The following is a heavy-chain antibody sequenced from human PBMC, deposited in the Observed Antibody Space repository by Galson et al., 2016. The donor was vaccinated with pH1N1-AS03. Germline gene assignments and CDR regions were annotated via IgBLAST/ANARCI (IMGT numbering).Heavy chain of an antibody. Sequence: PALVKPTQTLTLTCAFSGFSLATSGVGVGWIRQPPGKALELLALIYWDDDKLYNPSLKSRLTVTKDTSKNLVVLTLTDMDPVDTATYFCTRSRYYNTSLYYFDYWGQGTLVTVSS. CDR2: IYWDDDK. CDR3: TRSRYYNTSLYYFDY. V-gene: IGHV2-5*02. CDR1: GFSLATSGVG. D-gene: IGHD2/OR15-2a*01. J-gene: IGHJ4*02.